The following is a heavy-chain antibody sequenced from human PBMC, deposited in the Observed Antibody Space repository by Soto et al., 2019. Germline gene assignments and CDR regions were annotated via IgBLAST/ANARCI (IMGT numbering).Heavy chain of an antibody. CDR3: ARDLYDYVWGSYRPNWFDP. D-gene: IGHD3-16*02. CDR1: GFTFSSYS. V-gene: IGHV3-48*02. Sequence: EVQLVESGGGLVQPGGSLRLSCAASGFTFSSYSMNWVRQAPGKGLXXVSYISSSSSTIYYADSVKGRFTISRDNAKNSLYLQMNSXRXEXTAVYYCARDLYDYVWGSYRPNWFDPWGQGTLVTVSS. CDR2: ISSSSSTI. J-gene: IGHJ5*02.